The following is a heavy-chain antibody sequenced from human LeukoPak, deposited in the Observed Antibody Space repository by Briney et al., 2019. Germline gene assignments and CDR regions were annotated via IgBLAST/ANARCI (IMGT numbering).Heavy chain of an antibody. CDR2: IYTSGST. D-gene: IGHD5-12*01. J-gene: IGHJ5*02. Sequence: SETLSLTSTVSGGSISSGSYYWSWIRQPAGKGLEWIGRIYTSGSTNYNPSLKSRVTISVDTSTNQFSLKLSSVTAADTAVYYCARDTPWLSKRGYNWFDPWGQGTLVTVSS. V-gene: IGHV4-61*02. CDR3: ARDTPWLSKRGYNWFDP. CDR1: GGSISSGSYY.